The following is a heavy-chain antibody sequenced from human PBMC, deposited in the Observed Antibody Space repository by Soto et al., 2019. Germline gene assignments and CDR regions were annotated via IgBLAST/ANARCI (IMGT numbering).Heavy chain of an antibody. CDR2: IYYSGST. D-gene: IGHD6-6*01. CDR1: GGSISSGGYY. CDR3: ARGRGYSSSSGIVWVDFDY. J-gene: IGHJ4*02. Sequence: QVQLQESGPGLVKPSQTLSLTCTVSGGSISSGGYYWSWIRQHPGKGLEWIGYIYYSGSTYYNPSLKRRVTISVDTSKNQFSLKLSSVTAADTAVYYCARGRGYSSSSGIVWVDFDYWGQGTLVTVSS. V-gene: IGHV4-31*03.